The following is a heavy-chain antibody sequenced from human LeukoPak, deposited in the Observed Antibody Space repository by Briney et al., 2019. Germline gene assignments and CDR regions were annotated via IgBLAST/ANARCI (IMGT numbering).Heavy chain of an antibody. CDR1: GGSISSYY. CDR3: AREKGPFDY. Sequence: SETLSLTCTVSGGSISSYYWSWIRRPPGKGLEWIGYTYYSGSTNYNPSLKSRVTISVDTSKNQFSLKLSSVTAADTAVYYCAREKGPFDYWGQGTLVTVSS. CDR2: TYYSGST. J-gene: IGHJ4*02. V-gene: IGHV4-59*01.